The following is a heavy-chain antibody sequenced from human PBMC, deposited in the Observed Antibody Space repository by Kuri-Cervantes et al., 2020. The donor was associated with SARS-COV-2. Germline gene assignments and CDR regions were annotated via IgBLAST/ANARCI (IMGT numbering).Heavy chain of an antibody. Sequence: GESLKISCAASGFTFSSYAMSWVCQAPGKGLEWVSAISGSGGSTYYADSVKGRFTISRGNSKNTLYLQMNSLRAEDTAVYYCASDSSGWYRDAFDIWGQGTMVTVSS. J-gene: IGHJ3*02. CDR3: ASDSSGWYRDAFDI. CDR2: ISGSGGST. CDR1: GFTFSSYA. V-gene: IGHV3-23*01. D-gene: IGHD6-19*01.